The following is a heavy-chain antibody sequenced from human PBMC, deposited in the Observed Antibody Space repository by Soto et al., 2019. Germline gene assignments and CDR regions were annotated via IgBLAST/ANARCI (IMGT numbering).Heavy chain of an antibody. CDR3: ARNGVEIAPPAYYFDY. J-gene: IGHJ4*02. Sequence: QVQLVQSGAEVKKPGSSVKVSCKASGGTFSSYAISWVRQAPGQGLEWMGGIIPIFGTANYAQKFQGRVTITADESTSTAYMGLSSLRSEDTAVYYCARNGVEIAPPAYYFDYWGQGTLVTVSS. V-gene: IGHV1-69*01. D-gene: IGHD2-21*01. CDR1: GGTFSSYA. CDR2: IIPIFGTA.